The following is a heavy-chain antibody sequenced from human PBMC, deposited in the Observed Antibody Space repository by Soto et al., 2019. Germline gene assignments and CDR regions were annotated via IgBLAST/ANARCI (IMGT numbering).Heavy chain of an antibody. Sequence: SETLSLTCTVSGGSISSGGYYWSWIRQHPGKGLEWIGYIYYSGSTYYNPSLKSRVTISVDTSKNQFSLKLSSVTAADTAVYYCARWSLTLANDAFDIWGQGTMVT. V-gene: IGHV4-31*03. D-gene: IGHD3-9*01. J-gene: IGHJ3*02. CDR3: ARWSLTLANDAFDI. CDR2: IYYSGST. CDR1: GGSISSGGYY.